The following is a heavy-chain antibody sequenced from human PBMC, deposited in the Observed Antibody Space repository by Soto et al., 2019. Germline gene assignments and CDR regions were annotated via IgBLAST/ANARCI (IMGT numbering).Heavy chain of an antibody. V-gene: IGHV5-51*01. J-gene: IGHJ3*02. CDR1: GCSFTNYW. CDR3: ARQKLWMATINNDAFDI. D-gene: IGHD2-21*01. Sequence: PGESLKISCKGSGCSFTNYWIAWVRQMPGQGLEWMGIIYPGDSDTTYNPSFQGHVTISADKSISTAYLQWASLEASDTAMYYCARQKLWMATINNDAFDIWGQGTMVTV. CDR2: IYPGDSDT.